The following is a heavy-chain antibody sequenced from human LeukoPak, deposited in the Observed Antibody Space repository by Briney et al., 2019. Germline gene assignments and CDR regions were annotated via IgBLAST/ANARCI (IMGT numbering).Heavy chain of an antibody. CDR1: GFTFGDYA. CDR3: TRGIVVVPAGRGGNYYYYGMDV. J-gene: IGHJ6*02. V-gene: IGHV3-49*05. Sequence: KTGGSLRLSCTASGFTFGDYAMSWFRQAPGKGLGWVGFIRSKAYGGTTEYAPSVKRRFTISQDDSKSIAYLQRNGLKPEDTAVYYCTRGIVVVPAGRGGNYYYYGMDVWGQGTTVTVSS. CDR2: IRSKAYGGTT. D-gene: IGHD2-2*01.